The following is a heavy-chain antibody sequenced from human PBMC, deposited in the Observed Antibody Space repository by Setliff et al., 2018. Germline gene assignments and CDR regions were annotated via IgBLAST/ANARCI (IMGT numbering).Heavy chain of an antibody. CDR1: DDSINSRRYY. Sequence: TLSLTCTVSDDSINSRRYYWGWFRQPAGKGLEWIGQIYTSWSTNYNPSLKGRATLSIDASKKQFSLKLTSVTAADTAVYYCARMSGFLYMDVWGKGTTVTVSS. J-gene: IGHJ6*03. D-gene: IGHD3-3*01. CDR2: IYTSWST. V-gene: IGHV4-61*09. CDR3: ARMSGFLYMDV.